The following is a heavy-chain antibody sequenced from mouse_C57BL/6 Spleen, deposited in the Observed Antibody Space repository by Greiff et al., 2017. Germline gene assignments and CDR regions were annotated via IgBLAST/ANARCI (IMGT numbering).Heavy chain of an antibody. Sequence: VQLQQPGAELVRPGTSVKLSCKASGYTFTSYWMHWVKQRPGQGLEWIGVIDPSDSYTNYNQKFKGKATLTVDTSSSTAYMQLSSLTSEDSAVYYCARFSGTDYYAMDYWGQGTSVTVSS. CDR1: GYTFTSYW. J-gene: IGHJ4*01. CDR3: ARFSGTDYYAMDY. CDR2: IDPSDSYT. V-gene: IGHV1-59*01. D-gene: IGHD4-1*01.